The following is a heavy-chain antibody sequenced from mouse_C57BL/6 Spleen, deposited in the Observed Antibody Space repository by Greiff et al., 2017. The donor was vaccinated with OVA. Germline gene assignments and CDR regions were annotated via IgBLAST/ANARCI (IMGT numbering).Heavy chain of an antibody. Sequence: VHLVESGAELVRPGASVTLSCKASGYTFTDYEMHWVKQTPVHGLEWIGAIDPETGGTAYNQKFKGKAILTADKSSSTAYMELRSLTSEDSAVYYCTRLLVSYWYFDVWGTGTTVTVSS. J-gene: IGHJ1*03. D-gene: IGHD6-2*01. CDR2: IDPETGGT. CDR1: GYTFTDYE. V-gene: IGHV1-15*01. CDR3: TRLLVSYWYFDV.